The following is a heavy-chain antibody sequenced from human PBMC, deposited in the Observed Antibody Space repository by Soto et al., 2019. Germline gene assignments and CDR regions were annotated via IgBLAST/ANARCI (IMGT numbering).Heavy chain of an antibody. CDR2: IASSGGNT. J-gene: IGHJ4*02. Sequence: EVQLLESGGGLVQPEGSLRLSCAASGFTFSSSAMSWVRQAPGKELEWVSPIASSGGNTDYVDSVKGRFTISRDNSKNSLPLYMHSLSADKTALYYCENLYRTLFPATQSFECWGQGTLVT. V-gene: IGHV3-23*01. CDR1: GFTFSSSA. CDR3: ENLYRTLFPATQSFEC. D-gene: IGHD2-15*01.